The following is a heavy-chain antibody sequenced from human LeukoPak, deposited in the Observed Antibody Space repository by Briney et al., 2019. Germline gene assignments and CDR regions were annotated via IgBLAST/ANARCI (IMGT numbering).Heavy chain of an antibody. Sequence: ASVKVSCKTSGYPFRNYDINWVRQATGQGLEWMGWINPHSGKTGYAQKFQGRVTMTTDTSANTAYMDLSSLRSEDTAVYYCARGRIAAAGIWLPWGQGTLVTVSS. CDR1: GYPFRNYD. CDR3: ARGRIAAAGIWLP. V-gene: IGHV1-8*01. D-gene: IGHD6-13*01. J-gene: IGHJ5*02. CDR2: INPHSGKT.